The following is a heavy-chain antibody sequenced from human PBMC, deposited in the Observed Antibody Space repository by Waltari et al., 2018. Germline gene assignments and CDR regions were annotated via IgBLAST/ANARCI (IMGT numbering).Heavy chain of an antibody. CDR3: ARDRAYSSFDY. CDR1: GLTFSSSW. V-gene: IGHV3-7*01. J-gene: IGHJ4*02. Sequence: EMQLVESGGGLVQPGGSLRLSCADSGLTFSSSWMTWVRQAPGKGLERGAIINPDERAKYYLDSVEGRFTISRDNAKNSLYLQMNSLRAEDTAIYYCARDRAYSSFDYWGQGTLVTVSS. CDR2: INPDERAK. D-gene: IGHD5-18*01.